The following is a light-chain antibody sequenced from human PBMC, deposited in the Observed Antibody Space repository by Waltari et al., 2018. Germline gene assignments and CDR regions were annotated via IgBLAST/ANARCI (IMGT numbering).Light chain of an antibody. CDR3: QTWDTGVV. Sequence: QLVLTQPPSASASLGASVRLTCTLTSGHSSYAIAWHQQRPEKGPRYLMRLSSDGSHTKGGGIPDRFSGSSSGAERYLIISSLQSEDEADYYCQTWDTGVVFGGGTKLTVL. J-gene: IGLJ2*01. CDR1: SGHSSYA. CDR2: LSSDGSH. V-gene: IGLV4-69*01.